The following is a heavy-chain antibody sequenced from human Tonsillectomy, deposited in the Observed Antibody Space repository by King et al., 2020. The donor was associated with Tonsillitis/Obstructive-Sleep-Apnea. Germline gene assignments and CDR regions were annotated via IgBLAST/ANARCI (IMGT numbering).Heavy chain of an antibody. V-gene: IGHV3-9*01. CDR1: GFTFDDYA. CDR2: ISWNSGNI. J-gene: IGHJ4*02. Sequence: VQLVESGGNLVQPGRSLKLSCAASGFTFDDYAMHWVRQGPGKGLEWVSGISWNSGNIRYADSVKGRFTISRDNAKNSLYLQMNSLRAEDTALYYCAKVSHNGEQQLVRRGRSLDYSVQGTLVTVSS. CDR3: AKVSHNGEQQLVRRGRSLDY. D-gene: IGHD6-13*01.